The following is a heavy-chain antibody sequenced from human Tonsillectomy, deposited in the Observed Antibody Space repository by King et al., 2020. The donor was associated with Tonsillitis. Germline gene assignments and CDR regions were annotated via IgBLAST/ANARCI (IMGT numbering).Heavy chain of an antibody. V-gene: IGHV3-23*04. J-gene: IGHJ4*02. D-gene: IGHD2-8*01. CDR3: AKDLDIVLMVYAGDY. Sequence: VQLVESGGGLVQPGGSLRLSCAASGFTFSSYSMSCVRQAPGKGLEWVSAISGRGGRTYYAASVKGRFTISRDNSKNTLYLQMNSLRAEDTAVYYCAKDLDIVLMVYAGDYWGQGTLVTVSS. CDR2: ISGRGGRT. CDR1: GFTFSSYS.